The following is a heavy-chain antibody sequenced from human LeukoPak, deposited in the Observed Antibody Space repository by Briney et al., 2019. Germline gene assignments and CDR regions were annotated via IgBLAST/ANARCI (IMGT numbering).Heavy chain of an antibody. CDR1: GFTFSSYE. Sequence: GGSLRLSCAASGFTFSSYEMNWVRQAPGKGLEWVSYISSSGSTIYYADSVKGRFTISRDNAKNTLYLQMNSLRAEDTAVYYCARAGSGYYPKPIDYWGQGTLVTVSS. CDR3: ARAGSGYYPKPIDY. V-gene: IGHV3-48*03. D-gene: IGHD3-22*01. CDR2: ISSSGSTI. J-gene: IGHJ4*02.